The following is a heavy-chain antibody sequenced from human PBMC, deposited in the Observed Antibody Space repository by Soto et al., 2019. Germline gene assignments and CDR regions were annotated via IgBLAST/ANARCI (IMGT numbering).Heavy chain of an antibody. J-gene: IGHJ4*01. CDR2: INPNGGST. CDR1: GYTFTSYY. Sequence: ASVKVSCKASGYTFTSYYMHKVRQAPGQGLQWMGIINPNGGSTTYARKFQGRLTMTTDTATSTLYMELSSLRSEDTAVYSCARSNDNDGSLPDYWGHGTLVTVSS. D-gene: IGHD2-15*01. CDR3: ARSNDNDGSLPDY. V-gene: IGHV1-46*01.